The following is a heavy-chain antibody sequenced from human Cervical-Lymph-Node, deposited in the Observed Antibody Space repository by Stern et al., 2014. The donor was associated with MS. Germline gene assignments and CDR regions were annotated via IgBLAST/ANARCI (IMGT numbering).Heavy chain of an antibody. CDR2: IYYSGYT. CDR1: GESIAGYY. D-gene: IGHD1-26*01. CDR3: ARQKWDRDTYFEY. V-gene: IGHV4-59*08. J-gene: IGHJ4*02. Sequence: VQLVESGPGLVKPSETLSLTCTVSGESIAGYYWNWIRQPPGKGLEWIGYIYYSGYTTYNPSLKSRVTISLDTSKSHFSLKVTSVTAADTAIYYCARQKWDRDTYFEYWGQESLVTVSS.